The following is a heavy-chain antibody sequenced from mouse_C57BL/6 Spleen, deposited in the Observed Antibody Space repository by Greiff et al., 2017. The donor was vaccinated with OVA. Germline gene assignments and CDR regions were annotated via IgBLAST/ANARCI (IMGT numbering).Heavy chain of an antibody. D-gene: IGHD4-1*01. V-gene: IGHV5-9-1*02. Sequence: DVMLVESGEGLVKPGGSLKLSCAASGFTFSSYAMSWVRQTPEKRLEWVAYISSGGDYIYYADTVKGRFTISRDNARNTLYLQMSSLKSEDTAMYYCTRDLTGTAWFAYWGQGTLVTVSA. CDR2: ISSGGDYI. J-gene: IGHJ3*01. CDR1: GFTFSSYA. CDR3: TRDLTGTAWFAY.